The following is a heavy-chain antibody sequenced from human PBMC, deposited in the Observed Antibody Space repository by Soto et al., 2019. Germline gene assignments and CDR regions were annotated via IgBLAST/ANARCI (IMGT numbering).Heavy chain of an antibody. V-gene: IGHV4-61*03. CDR3: ARRFTFGYFQP. CDR1: GDSLSRGSFY. J-gene: IGHJ1*01. Sequence: QVQLQESGPGLVQPSETLSLTCTVSGDSLSRGSFYWSWIRQSPGKGLEWIGHIYDIGTTNYNPSLIGRVPISQDTSMNRFSLTLTSVTAADTAVYYCARRFTFGYFQPWGQGTLVAVSS. CDR2: IYDIGTT. D-gene: IGHD3-10*01.